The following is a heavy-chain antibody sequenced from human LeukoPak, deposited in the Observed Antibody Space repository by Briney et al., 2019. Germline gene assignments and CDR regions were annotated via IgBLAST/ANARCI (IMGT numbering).Heavy chain of an antibody. V-gene: IGHV3-23*01. J-gene: IGHJ4*02. Sequence: GESLRLSCAASGFTVSSKYMSWVRLAPGKGLEWVSAISGSGGSTYYADSVKGRFTISRDNSKNTLYLQMNSLRAEDTAVYYCAKERYSSGWYGFDYWGQGTLVTVSS. D-gene: IGHD6-19*01. CDR3: AKERYSSGWYGFDY. CDR2: ISGSGGST. CDR1: GFTVSSKY.